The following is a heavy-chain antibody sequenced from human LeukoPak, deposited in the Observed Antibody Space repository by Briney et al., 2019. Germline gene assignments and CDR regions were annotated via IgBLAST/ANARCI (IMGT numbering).Heavy chain of an antibody. J-gene: IGHJ4*02. D-gene: IGHD1-26*01. V-gene: IGHV1-18*01. CDR1: GYTFTGYG. CDR3: ARDLTGSFSGNYYGVY. Sequence: ASVKVSCKASGYTFTGYGLSWVRQAPGQGLEWVGWVSAYNGHTNYAQKLQGRVTMTTDSSTSTAYMELRGLISDDTTVYYCARDLTGSFSGNYYGVYWGQGTLVTVSS. CDR2: VSAYNGHT.